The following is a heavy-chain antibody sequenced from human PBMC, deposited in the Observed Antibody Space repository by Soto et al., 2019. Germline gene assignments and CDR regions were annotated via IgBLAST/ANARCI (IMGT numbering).Heavy chain of an antibody. CDR1: GFTFSSYS. V-gene: IGHV3-21*01. CDR2: ISSSSSYI. CDR3: ARDRVYWNANGYYYYGMDV. J-gene: IGHJ6*02. Sequence: EMQLVESGGGLVKPGGSLRLSCAASGFTFSSYSMNWVRQAPGKGLEWVSSISSSSSYIYYADSVKGRFTISRDNAKKSLYLKINSLRAKEMDVYYCARDRVYWNANGYYYYGMDVWGQGTTVTVSS. D-gene: IGHD1-1*01.